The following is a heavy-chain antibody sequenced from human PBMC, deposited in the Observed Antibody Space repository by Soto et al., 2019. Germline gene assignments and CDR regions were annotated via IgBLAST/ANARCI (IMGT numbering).Heavy chain of an antibody. CDR2: IKSKTDGGTT. CDR1: GFTFSNAW. Sequence: GSLRLSCAASGFTFSNAWMSWVRQAPGKGLEWVGRIKSKTDGGTTDYAAPVKGRFTISRDDSKNTLYLQMNSLKTEDTAVYYCTTALFERHTWELPDYWGQGTLVTVSS. J-gene: IGHJ4*02. CDR3: TTALFERHTWELPDY. V-gene: IGHV3-15*01. D-gene: IGHD1-26*01.